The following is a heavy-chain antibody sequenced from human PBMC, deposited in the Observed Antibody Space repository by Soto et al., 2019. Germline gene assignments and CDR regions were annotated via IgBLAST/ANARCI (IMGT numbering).Heavy chain of an antibody. CDR1: GGTFSSYS. CDR3: ARDAYGMDV. Sequence: QVHLVQSGAEVKKPGSSVKVSCEASGGTFSSYSINWVRQAPGQGLEWMGGIIPVFGRANYARKFQGRVTITADGSTTKVYMELSSVTSEDTAVYYCARDAYGMDVWGQGTTVTVSS. CDR2: IIPVFGRA. V-gene: IGHV1-69*01. J-gene: IGHJ6*02.